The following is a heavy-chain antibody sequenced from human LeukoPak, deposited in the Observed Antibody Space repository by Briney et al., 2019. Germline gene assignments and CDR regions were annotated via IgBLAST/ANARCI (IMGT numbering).Heavy chain of an antibody. CDR1: GGSISSGGYY. J-gene: IGHJ4*02. Sequence: SETLSLTCTVSGGSISSGGYYWSWIRQPPGKGLEWIGYIYHSGSSYYNPSLKSRVTISVDRSKNQFSLKLSSVTAADTAVYYCARDSAQWFGAPVGYFDYWGQGTLVTVSS. V-gene: IGHV4-30-2*01. CDR2: IYHSGSS. D-gene: IGHD3-10*01. CDR3: ARDSAQWFGAPVGYFDY.